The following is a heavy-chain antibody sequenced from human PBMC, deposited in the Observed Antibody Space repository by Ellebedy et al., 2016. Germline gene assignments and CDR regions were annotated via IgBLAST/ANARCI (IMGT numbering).Heavy chain of an antibody. V-gene: IGHV5-51*01. D-gene: IGHD6-13*01. CDR1: EYSFFNYW. Sequence: GGSLRLXXTHSEYSFFNYWIGWVRLMPGKGLEWMGIVHLTDSHTKYSPSIQGQVTISADSSISTAYLQWNTLKASDTAMYFCAGAVDGTFFWDSWGQGTLVTVSS. J-gene: IGHJ4*02. CDR2: VHLTDSHT. CDR3: AGAVDGTFFWDS.